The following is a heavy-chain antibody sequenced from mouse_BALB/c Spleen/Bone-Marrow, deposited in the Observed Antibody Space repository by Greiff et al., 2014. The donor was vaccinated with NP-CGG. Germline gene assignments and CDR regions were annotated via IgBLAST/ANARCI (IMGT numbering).Heavy chain of an antibody. CDR2: IYPYNGGT. Sequence: VQLKESGPELVKPGASVKISCKASGYTFTDYNMHWVKQSHGKSLEWIGYIYPYNGGTGYNQKFKTKATLTVDNSSSTAYMELRSLTSEDSAVYYCARKDSDSFFDYWGQGTTLTVSS. V-gene: IGHV1S29*02. CDR3: ARKDSDSFFDY. J-gene: IGHJ2*01. CDR1: GYTFTDYN.